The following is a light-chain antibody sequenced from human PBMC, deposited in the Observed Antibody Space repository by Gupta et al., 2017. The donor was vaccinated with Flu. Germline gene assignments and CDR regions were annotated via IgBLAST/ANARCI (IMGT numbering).Light chain of an antibody. CDR1: SSNIGAGYD. CDR3: QSYDSSLSGSV. Sequence: ISCTGSSSNIGAGYDVHWYQQLPGTAPKLLIYGNSNRPSGVPDRFSGSKSGTSASLAITGLQAEDEADYYCQSYDSSLSGSVFGGGTKLTVL. CDR2: GNS. V-gene: IGLV1-40*01. J-gene: IGLJ3*02.